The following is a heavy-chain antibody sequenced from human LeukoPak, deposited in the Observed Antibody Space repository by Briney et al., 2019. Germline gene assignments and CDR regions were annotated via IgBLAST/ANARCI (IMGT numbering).Heavy chain of an antibody. Sequence: GGSLRLSCAPSGFTFSSYSMNWVRQAPGKGLEWVSSISSSSSYIYYADSVKGRFTISRDNAKNSLYLQMNSLRAEDTAVYYCARGGARGGSCSFDYWGQGTLVTVSS. CDR1: GFTFSSYS. V-gene: IGHV3-21*01. D-gene: IGHD2-15*01. J-gene: IGHJ4*02. CDR3: ARGGARGGSCSFDY. CDR2: ISSSSSYI.